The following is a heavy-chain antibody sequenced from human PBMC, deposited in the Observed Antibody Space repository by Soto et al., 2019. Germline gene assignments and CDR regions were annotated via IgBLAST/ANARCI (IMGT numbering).Heavy chain of an antibody. Sequence: QVQLQQWGAGLLKPSETLSLTCAVYGGSFSGYYWTWIRQPPGTGLEWIGEINHSGSTNYNPSLKXRLTVAXXTAKNQFSLKLTSVTAADTAVYYCARDKITGLFDYWGQGTLVTVSS. J-gene: IGHJ4*02. D-gene: IGHD2-8*02. CDR3: ARDKITGLFDY. V-gene: IGHV4-34*01. CDR2: INHSGST. CDR1: GGSFSGYY.